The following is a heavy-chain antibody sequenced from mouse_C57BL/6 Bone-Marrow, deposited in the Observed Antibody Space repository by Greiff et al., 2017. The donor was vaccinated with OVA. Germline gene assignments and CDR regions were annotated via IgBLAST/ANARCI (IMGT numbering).Heavy chain of an antibody. D-gene: IGHD1-1*01. CDR1: GYTFTSYG. V-gene: IGHV1-81*01. Sequence: VQGVESGAELARPGASVKLSCKASGYTFTSYGIRWVKQRPGQGLEWIGAIYPRSGNTYYNAKFKGKATLTADKSSSTAYMELRSLTSEDAAVYFCARDYGSSCRYYDARDYWGQGTSVTVSS. CDR3: ARDYGSSCRYYDARDY. J-gene: IGHJ4*01. CDR2: IYPRSGNT.